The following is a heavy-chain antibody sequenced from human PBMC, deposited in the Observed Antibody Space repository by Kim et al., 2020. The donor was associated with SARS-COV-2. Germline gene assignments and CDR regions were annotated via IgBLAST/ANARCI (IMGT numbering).Heavy chain of an antibody. CDR1: GYTFTSYG. D-gene: IGHD3-10*01. J-gene: IGHJ5*02. V-gene: IGHV1-18*01. CDR2: ISAYNGNT. Sequence: ASVKVSCKASGYTFTSYGISWVRQAPGQGLEWMGWISAYNGNTNYAQKLQGRVTMTTDTSTSTAYMELRSLRSDDTAVYYCARALVWFGPPSGWFDPWGQGTLVTVSS. CDR3: ARALVWFGPPSGWFDP.